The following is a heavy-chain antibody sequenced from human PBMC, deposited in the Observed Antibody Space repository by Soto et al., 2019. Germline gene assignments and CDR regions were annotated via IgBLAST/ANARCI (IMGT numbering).Heavy chain of an antibody. CDR2: IYYSGST. CDR3: ARDIPGSPTAPNDYYGMDV. J-gene: IGHJ6*02. Sequence: QVQLQESGPGLVKPSQTLSLTCTVSGGSISSGGYYWSWIRQHPGKGLEWIGYIYYSGSTYYNPSLKSRVTISVDTSKNQFSLKLSSVTAADTAVYYCARDIPGSPTAPNDYYGMDVWGQGTTVTVSS. V-gene: IGHV4-31*03. CDR1: GGSISSGGYY.